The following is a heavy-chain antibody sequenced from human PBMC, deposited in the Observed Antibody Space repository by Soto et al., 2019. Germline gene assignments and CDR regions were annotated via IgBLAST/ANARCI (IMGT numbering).Heavy chain of an antibody. V-gene: IGHV3-30*03. J-gene: IGHJ5*02. CDR2: ISYDGSNK. Sequence: QVQLVESGGGMVQPGRSLRLSCAASGFTFSNYGMHWVRQAPGKGLEWVAVISYDGSNKYYADSVKGRFTISRDNSKNTLYLQMNSLRAEDTAVYYCEAALEGSDPWGQGTLVTVSS. CDR3: EAALEGSDP. CDR1: GFTFSNYG. D-gene: IGHD6-6*01.